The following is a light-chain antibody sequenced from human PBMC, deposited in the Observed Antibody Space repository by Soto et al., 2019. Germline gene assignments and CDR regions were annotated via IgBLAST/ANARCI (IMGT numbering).Light chain of an antibody. Sequence: EIVLTQSPATLSAFPGDRVTLSCRASQAVNTRLAWYQHKPGQAPRLLIYLTSNRAAGVPSRFSAWGSETDFTLTISDVQPEDFAVYYCQQFRNWPWTFGQGTKVDIK. CDR3: QQFRNWPWT. V-gene: IGKV3D-11*01. J-gene: IGKJ1*01. CDR2: LTS. CDR1: QAVNTR.